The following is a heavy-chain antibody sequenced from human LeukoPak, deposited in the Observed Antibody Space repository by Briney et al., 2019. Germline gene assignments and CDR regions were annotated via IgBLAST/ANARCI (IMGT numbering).Heavy chain of an antibody. D-gene: IGHD5-24*01. CDR1: GFTFNEYY. J-gene: IGHJ3*01. V-gene: IGHV3-11*05. CDR2: ISDGGAYT. Sequence: PEGSLRLSCAASGFTFNEYYMSWIRQAPGKGLEWVSHISDGGAYTKYADSVKGRFTISRDNSKDTLYLQMDSLRAEDTAIYYCARDIQLSTWGLGTKVTVSS. CDR3: ARDIQLST.